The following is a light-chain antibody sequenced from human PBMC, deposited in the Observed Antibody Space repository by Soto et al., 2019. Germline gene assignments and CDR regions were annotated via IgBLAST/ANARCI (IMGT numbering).Light chain of an antibody. CDR1: QSVTTF. CDR2: DTS. CDR3: QQRDRWLPVYT. V-gene: IGKV3-11*01. J-gene: IGKJ2*01. Sequence: EIVLTQSPATLSLSPGDRATLSCRASQSVTTFLAWYQQRPGQSPRLLIYDTSNRATGIPARFTGSGSVTNFTLTISGLEPEDFAVYYCQQRDRWLPVYTFGQGTKVEIK.